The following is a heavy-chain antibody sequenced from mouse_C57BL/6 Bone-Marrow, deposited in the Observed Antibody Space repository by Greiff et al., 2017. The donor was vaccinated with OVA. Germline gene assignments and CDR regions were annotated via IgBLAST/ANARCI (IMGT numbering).Heavy chain of an antibody. CDR1: GFSLPRYG. CDR2: IWGDGST. CDR3: AKSGDY. V-gene: IGHV2-3*01. J-gene: IGHJ4*01. Sequence: LQESGPGLVAPSQSLSITCTVSGFSLPRYGVSWVRQPPGKGLEWLGVIWGDGSTNYPSALLSRLSISKDNSKSQVCLKLNSRQTEDTATDYCAKSGDYWGQGTSVTVSS. D-gene: IGHD3-1*01.